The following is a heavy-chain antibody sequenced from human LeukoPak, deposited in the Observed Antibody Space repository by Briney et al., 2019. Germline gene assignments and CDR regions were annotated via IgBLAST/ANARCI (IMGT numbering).Heavy chain of an antibody. CDR2: IHYTGST. J-gene: IGHJ5*02. D-gene: IGHD2-15*01. CDR1: GGSIRSSNYN. V-gene: IGHV4-39*07. CDR3: ARTRSEGAANGESCGWFDP. Sequence: NSSETLSLTCTGSGGSIRSSNYNWGWIRQPPGKGLEWIGSIHYTGSTYHNPSLKSRVTISVDTSKNKFSLKLSSVTAADTAVYYCARTRSEGAANGESCGWFDPWGQGTLVTVSS.